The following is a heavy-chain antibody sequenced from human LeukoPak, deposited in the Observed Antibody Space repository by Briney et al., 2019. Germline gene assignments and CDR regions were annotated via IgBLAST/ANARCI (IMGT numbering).Heavy chain of an antibody. CDR2: ISGSGGST. J-gene: IGHJ4*02. Sequence: QPAGSLRLSCAASGFTFSSYAMSWVRQAPGKGLEWVSAISGSGGSTYYADSVKGRFTISRDNSKNTLYLQMNSLRAEDTAVYYCAKDGGRDGYRNGYFDYWGQGTLVTVSS. CDR3: AKDGGRDGYRNGYFDY. D-gene: IGHD5-24*01. V-gene: IGHV3-23*01. CDR1: GFTFSSYA.